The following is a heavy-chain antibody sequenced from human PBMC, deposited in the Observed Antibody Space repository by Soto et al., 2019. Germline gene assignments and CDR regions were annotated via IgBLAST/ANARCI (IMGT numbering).Heavy chain of an antibody. CDR2: IRSKANSYAT. Sequence: GGSLRLSCAASGFTFSVSAMHWVRQASGKGLEWVGRIRSKANSYATSYAASVKGRFTMSRDDSKNTAYLQMNSLKTEDTAVYYCSRWSLYSKYHMDGWGQGTTVTVSS. V-gene: IGHV3-73*01. CDR3: SRWSLYSKYHMDG. D-gene: IGHD4-4*01. J-gene: IGHJ6*02. CDR1: GFTFSVSA.